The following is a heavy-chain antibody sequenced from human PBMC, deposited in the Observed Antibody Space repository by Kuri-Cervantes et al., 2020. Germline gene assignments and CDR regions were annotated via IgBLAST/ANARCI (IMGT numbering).Heavy chain of an antibody. CDR1: GFTFGDYA. D-gene: IGHD3-3*01. V-gene: IGHV3-23*01. J-gene: IGHJ4*02. CDR2: IGVSGGTT. Sequence: GGSLRLSCTDSGFTFGDYAMNWIRQAPGKGLEWVSGIGVSGGTTNYADSVKGRFTISRDNSKNTLYLQMNSLRAEDTAVYYCARDLPQDFWSAKSRGWFDYWGQGTLVTVSS. CDR3: ARDLPQDFWSAKSRGWFDY.